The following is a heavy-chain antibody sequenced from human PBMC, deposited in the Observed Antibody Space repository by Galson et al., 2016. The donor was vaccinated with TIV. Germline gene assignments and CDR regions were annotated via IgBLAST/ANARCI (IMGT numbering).Heavy chain of an antibody. Sequence: SVKVSCKASGGTFNSYGISWVRQAPGQGPQWMGGIIPVFGTTKYSQDFQGRVAVTADKSTATAYMELSGLRFDDTAVYFCARSRGYSYGYVDPWGQGTLVTVSA. CDR3: ARSRGYSYGYVDP. CDR1: GGTFNSYG. V-gene: IGHV1-69*06. CDR2: IIPVFGTT. D-gene: IGHD5-18*01. J-gene: IGHJ5*02.